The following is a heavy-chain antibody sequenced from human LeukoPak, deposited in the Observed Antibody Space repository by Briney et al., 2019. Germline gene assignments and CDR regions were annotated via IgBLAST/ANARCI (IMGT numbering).Heavy chain of an antibody. J-gene: IGHJ6*02. CDR1: GGSINNYY. CDR3: ARFPGVVVPAAKAYYYYGMDV. D-gene: IGHD2-2*01. Sequence: PSETLSLTCTISGGSINNYYWSWIRQPPGKGLEWIGYIYYSGSTNYNPSLNSRVNISLDTSKNQFSLRLNSVTAADTAVYYCARFPGVVVPAAKAYYYYGMDVWGQGTTITVSS. CDR2: IYYSGST. V-gene: IGHV4-59*08.